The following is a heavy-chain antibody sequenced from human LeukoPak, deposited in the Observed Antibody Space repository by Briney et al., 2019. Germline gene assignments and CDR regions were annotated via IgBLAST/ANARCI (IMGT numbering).Heavy chain of an antibody. V-gene: IGHV1-69*01. CDR1: GGTFSSYA. CDR2: IIPIFGTA. CDR3: ARDPVRRDGYNSNWFDP. Sequence: SVTVSCKASGGTFSSYAISWVRQAPGQGLEWMGGIIPIFGTANYAQKFQGRVTITADESTSTAYMELSSLRSEDTAVYYCARDPVRRDGYNSNWFDPWGRGTLVTVSS. D-gene: IGHD5-24*01. J-gene: IGHJ5*02.